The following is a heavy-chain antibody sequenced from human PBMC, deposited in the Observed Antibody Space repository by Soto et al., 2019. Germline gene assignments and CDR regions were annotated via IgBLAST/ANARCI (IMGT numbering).Heavy chain of an antibody. Sequence: QVQLVESGGGVVQLGRSLRLSCAASGFSFSSYGMHWVRQAPGKGLEWVAVMWYDGNNKYYAESVKGRFTVSRDTSKNTLYLQMNSLRAEDTAVYYCARGSWDSAFLPAATFDYWGQGTLVTVSS. D-gene: IGHD2-2*01. CDR1: GFSFSSYG. J-gene: IGHJ4*02. CDR2: MWYDGNNK. CDR3: ARGSWDSAFLPAATFDY. V-gene: IGHV3-33*01.